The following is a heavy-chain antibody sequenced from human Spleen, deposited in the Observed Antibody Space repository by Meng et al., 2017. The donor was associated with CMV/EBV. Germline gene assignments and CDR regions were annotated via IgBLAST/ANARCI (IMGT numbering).Heavy chain of an antibody. CDR2: ISSSGSTI. CDR1: GFTFSSYE. CDR3: AREGWTSGTTIDAFDI. J-gene: IGHJ3*02. Sequence: GGSLRLSCAASGFTFSSYEMNWVRQAPGKGLEWVSYISSSGSTIYYADSVKGRFTISRDNAKDSLYLQMNSLRAEDTAIYYCAREGWTSGTTIDAFDIWGHGTMVTVSS. D-gene: IGHD1-1*01. V-gene: IGHV3-48*03.